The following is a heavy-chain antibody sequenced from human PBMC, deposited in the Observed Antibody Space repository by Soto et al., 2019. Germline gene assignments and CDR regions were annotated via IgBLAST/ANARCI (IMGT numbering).Heavy chain of an antibody. V-gene: IGHV1-2*04. CDR2: INPNSGGT. J-gene: IGHJ6*03. CDR3: ARGQDWFGYYYYMDV. CDR1: GYTFTGYY. Sequence: QVPLVQSGAEVKKPGASVKVSCKASGYTFTGYYMHWVRQAPGQGLEWMGWINPNSGGTNYAQKFQGWVTMTRDTSISTAYMELSRLRSDDTAVYYCARGQDWFGYYYYMDVWGKGTTVTVSS. D-gene: IGHD3-10*01.